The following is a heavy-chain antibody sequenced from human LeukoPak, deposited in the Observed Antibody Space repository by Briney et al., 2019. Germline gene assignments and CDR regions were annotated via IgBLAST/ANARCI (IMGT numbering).Heavy chain of an antibody. Sequence: PGRSLRLSCAASGFTFDDYAMHWVRQAPGKGLEWVSGISWNSGSIGYADSVKGRFTISRDNAKNSLYLQTNSLRAEDTALYYCAKDRALGYCSGGSCYGPLFDYWGQGTLVTVSS. CDR1: GFTFDDYA. D-gene: IGHD2-15*01. CDR3: AKDRALGYCSGGSCYGPLFDY. V-gene: IGHV3-9*01. CDR2: ISWNSGSI. J-gene: IGHJ4*02.